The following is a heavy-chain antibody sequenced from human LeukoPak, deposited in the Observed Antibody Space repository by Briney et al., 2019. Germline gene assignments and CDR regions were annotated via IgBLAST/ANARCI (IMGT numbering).Heavy chain of an antibody. J-gene: IGHJ4*02. Sequence: PSQTLSLTCAVSGDSVSSKNGAWNWIRQSPSRGLESLGRTYYRSKWYNDYTESMEGRMNISQDTSKNQFSLHLNSVTPDDTAVYYCARDLGTTGWHTFDYWGQGTLVTVSS. V-gene: IGHV6-1*01. CDR3: ARDLGTTGWHTFDY. D-gene: IGHD6-19*01. CDR2: TYYRSKWYN. CDR1: GDSVSSKNGA.